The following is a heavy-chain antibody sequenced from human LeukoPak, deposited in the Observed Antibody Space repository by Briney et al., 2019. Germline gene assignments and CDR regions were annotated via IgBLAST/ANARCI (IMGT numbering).Heavy chain of an antibody. Sequence: GGSLRLSCAASGFTVSSNYMSWVRQAPGKRLEWVSVIYSGGSTYYADSVKGRFTISRDNSKNTLYLQMNSLRAEDTAVYNCARVTYDFWSGYYRYFDYWGQGTLVTVSS. CDR1: GFTVSSNY. CDR2: IYSGGST. V-gene: IGHV3-66*02. J-gene: IGHJ4*02. CDR3: ARVTYDFWSGYYRYFDY. D-gene: IGHD3-3*01.